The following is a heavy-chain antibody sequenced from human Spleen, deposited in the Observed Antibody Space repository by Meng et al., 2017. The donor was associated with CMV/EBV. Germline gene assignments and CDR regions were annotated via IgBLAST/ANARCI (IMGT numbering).Heavy chain of an antibody. V-gene: IGHV5-51*01. CDR2: IYPGDSDI. D-gene: IGHD2-2*01. CDR3: ARHERRDCGSSSCQIDY. Sequence: KVSCKGAGYTFNNYWIGWVRQMPGKGLEWMGVIYPGDSDIRYSPSFQGQVTISADKSISTAYLQWSSLKASDTAMYYCARHERRDCGSSSCQIDYWGQGTLVTVSS. J-gene: IGHJ4*02. CDR1: GYTFNNYW.